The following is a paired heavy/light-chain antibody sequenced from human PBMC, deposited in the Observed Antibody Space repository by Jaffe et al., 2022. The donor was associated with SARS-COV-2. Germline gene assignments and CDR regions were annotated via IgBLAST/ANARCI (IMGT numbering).Light chain of an antibody. CDR3: QQYNSYSWT. Sequence: DIQMTQSPPTLSASVGDRVTITCRASQTISSWLAWYQQKPGKAPKLLIYKASSLESGVPSRFSGSGSGTDFTLTISSLQPDDFATYYCQQYNSYSWTFGQGTKVEIK. CDR1: QTISSW. V-gene: IGKV1-5*03. CDR2: KAS. J-gene: IGKJ1*01.
Heavy chain of an antibody. J-gene: IGHJ6*02. CDR1: GFSLTNARVG. D-gene: IGHD2-2*01. V-gene: IGHV2-26*01. CDR3: ARMFCNTTRCYSRPYFYYGLDV. Sequence: QVTLKESGPVLVKPTETLALTCTVSGFSLTNARVGVSWIRQPPGKALEWLAHIFSNDEKAYSTSLKSRLTISKDTSRSQVVLSMTNMDPVDTATYYCARMFCNTTRCYSRPYFYYGLDVWGLGTTVTVS. CDR2: IFSNDEK.